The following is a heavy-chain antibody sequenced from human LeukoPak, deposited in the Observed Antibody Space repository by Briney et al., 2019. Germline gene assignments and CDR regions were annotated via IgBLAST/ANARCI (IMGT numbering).Heavy chain of an antibody. CDR3: ARTPTPTIFGNMDV. J-gene: IGHJ6*03. CDR2: NSYGGRQK. Sequence: GGTLRPSCVPSGVNITGYTSNSVRPTPRKGLEWVALNSYGGRQKFYAASVKGRFTISRDNAKNSLDLQMSSLRAEDTALYYCARTPTPTIFGNMDVWGKGTTVTVSS. D-gene: IGHD3-3*01. V-gene: IGHV3-30-3*01. CDR1: GVNITGYT.